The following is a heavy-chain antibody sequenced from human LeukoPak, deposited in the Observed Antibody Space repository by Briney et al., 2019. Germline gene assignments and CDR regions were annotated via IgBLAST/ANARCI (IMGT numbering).Heavy chain of an antibody. J-gene: IGHJ3*02. CDR3: ARDSRPYSSGAFDI. CDR2: IYHSGST. D-gene: IGHD6-19*01. CDR1: GGSISSSNW. V-gene: IGHV4-4*02. Sequence: SETLSLTCAVSGGSISSSNWWSWVRQPPGKGLEWIGEIYHSGSTNYNPSLKSRVTISVDKSKNQFSLKLSSVTAADTAVYYCARDSRPYSSGAFDIWGQGTMVTVSS.